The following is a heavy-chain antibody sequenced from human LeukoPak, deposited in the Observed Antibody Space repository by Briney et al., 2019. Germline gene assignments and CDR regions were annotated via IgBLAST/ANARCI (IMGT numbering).Heavy chain of an antibody. CDR3: AREVLIRPDYYYGMDV. V-gene: IGHV3-23*01. CDR2: ISASGSAT. D-gene: IGHD3-16*01. J-gene: IGHJ6*02. CDR1: GFIFSNYG. Sequence: GGSLRLSCAASGFIFSNYGMNWVRQAPGKGLEWVAAISASGSATSYADSVKGRFTISRDNSKNTLYLQMNSLRAEDTAVYYCAREVLIRPDYYYGMDVWGQGTTVTVSS.